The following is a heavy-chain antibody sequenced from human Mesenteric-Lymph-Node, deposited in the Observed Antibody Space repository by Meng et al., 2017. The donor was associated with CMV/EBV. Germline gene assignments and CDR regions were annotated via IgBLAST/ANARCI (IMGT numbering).Heavy chain of an antibody. CDR2: ISGSGTIT. CDR1: GFTFSDHA. V-gene: IGHV3-23*01. D-gene: IGHD3-10*01. CDR3: ARDLRGPADY. J-gene: IGHJ4*02. Sequence: GGSLRLSCAASGFTFSDHAMSWVRQAPGKGLEWVSLISGSGTITYFADSVKGRFTISRDNSKNTLYLQMNNLRAEDTAVYYCARDLRGPADYWGQGTLVTVSS.